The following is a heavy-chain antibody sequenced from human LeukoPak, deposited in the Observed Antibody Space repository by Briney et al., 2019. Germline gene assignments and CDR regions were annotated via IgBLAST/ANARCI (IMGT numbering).Heavy chain of an antibody. J-gene: IGHJ5*02. V-gene: IGHV1-2*06. Sequence: GASVKVSCKASGYTLTAYYIHWVRQAPGQGLEWIGRINPNNGSTDYAQNFQGRVTMTRDTSTSTAYMELSRLRSDDTAVYYDARAYCSGGTCYLVENWLDPWGQGTLVTVSS. D-gene: IGHD2-15*01. CDR2: INPNNGST. CDR1: GYTLTAYY. CDR3: ARAYCSGGTCYLVENWLDP.